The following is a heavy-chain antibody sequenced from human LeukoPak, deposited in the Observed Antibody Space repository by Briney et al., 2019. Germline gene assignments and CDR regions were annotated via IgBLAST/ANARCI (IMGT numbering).Heavy chain of an antibody. V-gene: IGHV1-18*01. CDR2: ISAYNGNT. CDR3: ARAGSLVVVPAAYYYYYGMDV. CDR1: GYTFTSYG. Sequence: GASVKVSCKASGYTFTSYGISWVRQAPGQGLEWMGWISAYNGNTNYAQKLQGRVTMTTDTSTSTAYMELRSLRSDDTAVYYCARAGSLVVVPAAYYYYYGMDVWGQGTTVTVSS. D-gene: IGHD2-2*01. J-gene: IGHJ6*02.